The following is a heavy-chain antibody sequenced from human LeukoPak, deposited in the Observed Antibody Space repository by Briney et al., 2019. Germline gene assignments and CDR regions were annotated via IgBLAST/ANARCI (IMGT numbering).Heavy chain of an antibody. Sequence: PSETLSLTCTVSGGSINTYYWSWIRQPPGKGLEWIGYIYYSGSTNYNPSLKSRVTISIDTSKIQFSLKLTSVTAADTAVYYCARDLRAYCGGDCSSDYWGQGTLVTVSS. D-gene: IGHD2-21*02. CDR2: IYYSGST. V-gene: IGHV4-59*01. CDR3: ARDLRAYCGGDCSSDY. J-gene: IGHJ4*02. CDR1: GGSINTYY.